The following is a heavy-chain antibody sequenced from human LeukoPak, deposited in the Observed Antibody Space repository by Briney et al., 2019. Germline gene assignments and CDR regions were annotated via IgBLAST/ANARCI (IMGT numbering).Heavy chain of an antibody. J-gene: IGHJ4*02. Sequence: SQTLSLTCTVSGGSVSSGAYYWSWIRQHPGKGLEWIGYIYYSGSTYYNPSLKSRVTISVDTSKNQFSLKLSSVTAADTAIYYCARDVVTHPLYFDSWGPGTLVTVSP. CDR3: ARDVVTHPLYFDS. CDR2: IYYSGST. V-gene: IGHV4-31*03. CDR1: GGSVSSGAYY. D-gene: IGHD2-15*01.